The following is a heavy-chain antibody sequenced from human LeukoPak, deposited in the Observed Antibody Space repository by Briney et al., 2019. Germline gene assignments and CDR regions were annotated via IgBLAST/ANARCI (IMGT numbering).Heavy chain of an antibody. D-gene: IGHD6-6*01. J-gene: IGHJ6*02. CDR3: AKSLGSSSWYFYYGMDV. CDR2: ISGSDGST. CDR1: GFTFSSYA. Sequence: GGSLRLSCAASGFTFSSYAMSWVRQAPGKGLEWVSGISGSDGSTYYADSVKGRFTISRDNSKNRLYLLMNSLRAEDTALYYRAKSLGSSSWYFYYGMDVWGQGTTVTVSS. V-gene: IGHV3-23*01.